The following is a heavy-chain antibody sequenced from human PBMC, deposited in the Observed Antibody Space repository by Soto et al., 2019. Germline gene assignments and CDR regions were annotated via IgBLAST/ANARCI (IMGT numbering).Heavy chain of an antibody. CDR1: VYTFTSYG. D-gene: IGHD3-22*01. V-gene: IGHV1-18*01. CDR2: ISAYNGNT. Sequence: GXSVKVSCKASVYTFTSYGISWVRQAPGQGLEWMGWISAYNGNTNYAQKLQGRVTMTTDTSKNQFSLKLSSVTAADTAVYYCAGTPYYQGSSGPSIDYWGPGTLVTVSS. J-gene: IGHJ4*02. CDR3: AGTPYYQGSSGPSIDY.